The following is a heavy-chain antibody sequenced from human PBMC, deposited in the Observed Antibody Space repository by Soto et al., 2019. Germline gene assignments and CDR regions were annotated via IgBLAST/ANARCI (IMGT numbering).Heavy chain of an antibody. V-gene: IGHV3-23*01. Sequence: EVPLLESGGGLVQPGGSLRLSCAASGFTFSSYAMSWVRQAPGKGLEWVSAISGSGGSTYYADSVKGRFTISRDNSKNTLYLQMNSLRAEDTAVYYCAKLEGLRYYYGMDVWGQGTTVTVSS. CDR2: ISGSGGST. CDR1: GFTFSSYA. CDR3: AKLEGLRYYYGMDV. D-gene: IGHD4-17*01. J-gene: IGHJ6*02.